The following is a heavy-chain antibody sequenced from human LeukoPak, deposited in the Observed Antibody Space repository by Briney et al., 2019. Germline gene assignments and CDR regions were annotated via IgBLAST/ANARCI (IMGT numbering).Heavy chain of an antibody. CDR3: ARGKVPSDYYYGMDV. J-gene: IGHJ6*02. Sequence: GGSLRLSCTASGFTFSSFGMHWVRQAPGKGLEWVAFISSDGTKKDYADSLKGRFTISRDNAKNSLYLQMNSLRAEDTAVYYCARGKVPSDYYYGMDVWGQGTTVTVSS. CDR2: ISSDGTKK. CDR1: GFTFSSFG. V-gene: IGHV3-30*03.